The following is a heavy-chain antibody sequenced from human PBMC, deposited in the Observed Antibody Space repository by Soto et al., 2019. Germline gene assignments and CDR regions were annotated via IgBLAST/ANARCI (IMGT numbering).Heavy chain of an antibody. Sequence: PGESLKISCKGSGYSFTSYGISWVRQAPGQGLEWMGWISAYNGNTNYAQKLQGRVTMTTDTSTSTAYMELRSLRSDDTAVYYCARDLSSNYVSAFDIWGQGTMVTVSS. V-gene: IGHV1-18*01. CDR3: ARDLSSNYVSAFDI. CDR1: GYSFTSYG. J-gene: IGHJ3*02. CDR2: ISAYNGNT. D-gene: IGHD1-7*01.